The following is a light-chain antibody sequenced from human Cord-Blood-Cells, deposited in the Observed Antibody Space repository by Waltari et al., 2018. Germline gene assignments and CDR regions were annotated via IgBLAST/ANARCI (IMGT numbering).Light chain of an antibody. CDR3: SSYTSSSTWV. CDR2: DVS. V-gene: IGLV2-14*03. J-gene: IGLJ3*02. Sequence: QSALTQPASVSGSPGQPITISCTGTSSAVGGYNYVSCYQQHPGKAPKLMIYDVSNRPSGVSNRFSGSKSGNTASLTISGLQAEDEADYYCSSYTSSSTWVFGGGTKLTVL. CDR1: SSAVGGYNY.